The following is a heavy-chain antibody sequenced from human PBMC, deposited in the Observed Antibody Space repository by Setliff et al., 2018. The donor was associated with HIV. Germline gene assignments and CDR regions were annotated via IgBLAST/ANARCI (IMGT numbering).Heavy chain of an antibody. D-gene: IGHD3-10*01. CDR3: AASISSRHYYGSAL. Sequence: ASVKVSCKISGYTLSELSMHWVRQAPGKGLEWMVGFNPEEGKTIYAQKFQSRVTMTEDTSTDTAFMDLNNLRSEDTAVYYCAASISSRHYYGSALWGRGTQVTVSS. CDR1: GYTLSELS. V-gene: IGHV1-24*01. J-gene: IGHJ2*01. CDR2: FNPEEGKT.